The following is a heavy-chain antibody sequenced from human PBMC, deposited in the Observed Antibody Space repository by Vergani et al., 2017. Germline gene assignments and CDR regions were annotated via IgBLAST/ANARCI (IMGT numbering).Heavy chain of an antibody. V-gene: IGHV3-74*01. CDR2: INIDGSST. D-gene: IGHD2-15*01. Sequence: EVQLVESGGGLVQPGGSLRLSCAASGFTFSSYWMHWVRQAPGKGLVWVARINIDGSSTSYADSVKGRFTISRDNAKNTLYLQMNSLRAEDTAVYYCARGTRHVVVAATWRHIESCIDVWGQGTMVTVSS. J-gene: IGHJ3*01. CDR1: GFTFSSYW. CDR3: ARGTRHVVVAATWRHIESCIDV.